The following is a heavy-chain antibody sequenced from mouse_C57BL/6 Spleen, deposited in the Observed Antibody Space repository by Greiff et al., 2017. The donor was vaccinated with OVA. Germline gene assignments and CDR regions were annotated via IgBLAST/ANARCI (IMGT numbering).Heavy chain of an antibody. CDR3: ARYVRTTVVEDGFAY. CDR1: GFNIKNTY. CDR2: IDPANGNT. Sequence: VQLQQSVAELVRPGASVKLSCTASGFNIKNTYMHWVKQRPEQGLEWIGRIDPANGNTKYAPKFQGKATITADTSSNTAYLQLSSLTSEDTAIYYCARYVRTTVVEDGFAYWGQGTLVTVSA. J-gene: IGHJ3*01. V-gene: IGHV14-3*01. D-gene: IGHD1-1*01.